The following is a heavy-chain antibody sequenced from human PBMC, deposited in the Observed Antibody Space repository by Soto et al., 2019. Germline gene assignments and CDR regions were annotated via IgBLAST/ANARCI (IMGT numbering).Heavy chain of an antibody. CDR2: ISGYNGDT. Sequence: ASVKVSCKASGYTFTRYGISWVRQAPGQGLEWMGWISGYNGDTNYAQKFQGRVSMTIDASTTTAYMELRSLTSDDTAVYYCAKNGQPPYYYYGLDVWGQGTKVTVSS. V-gene: IGHV1-18*01. D-gene: IGHD2-8*01. J-gene: IGHJ6*02. CDR1: GYTFTRYG. CDR3: AKNGQPPYYYYGLDV.